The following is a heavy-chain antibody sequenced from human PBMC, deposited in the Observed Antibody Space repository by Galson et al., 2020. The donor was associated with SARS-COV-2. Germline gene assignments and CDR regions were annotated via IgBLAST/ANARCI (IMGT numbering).Heavy chain of an antibody. Sequence: NSGGSLRLSCAASGFTFSSYSMNWVRQAPGKGLEWVSSISSSSSYIYYADSVKGRFTISRDNAKNSLYLQMNSLRAEDTAVYYCARDRYYDILTGYYDYWGQGTLVTVSS. CDR3: ARDRYYDILTGYYDY. J-gene: IGHJ4*02. CDR2: ISSSSSYI. CDR1: GFTFSSYS. D-gene: IGHD3-9*01. V-gene: IGHV3-21*01.